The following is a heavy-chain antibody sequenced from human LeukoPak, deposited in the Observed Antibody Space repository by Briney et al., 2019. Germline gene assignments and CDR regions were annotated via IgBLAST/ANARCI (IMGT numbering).Heavy chain of an antibody. V-gene: IGHV1-69*04. D-gene: IGHD1-20*01. CDR1: GGTFSSYA. J-gene: IGHJ4*02. Sequence: SVKVSCKASGGTFSSYAISWVGQAPGQGLEWMGRIIPIFGIANYAQRFQGRVTITADKSTSTAYMELSSLRSEDTAVYYCAREGGITGTDLDYWGQGTLVTVSS. CDR3: AREGGITGTDLDY. CDR2: IIPIFGIA.